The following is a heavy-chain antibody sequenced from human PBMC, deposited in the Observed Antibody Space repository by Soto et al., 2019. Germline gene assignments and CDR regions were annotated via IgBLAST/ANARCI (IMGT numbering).Heavy chain of an antibody. CDR1: SGSVSTYY. D-gene: IGHD1-1*01. V-gene: IGHV4-4*07. CDR3: ERSGGTYNFDS. J-gene: IGHJ4*02. Sequence: SETLSLTCTVSSGSVSTYYWSWLRQPAGKGLEWIGRIFISGNTNYNPSLRSRVTMSVDTSKGQFSLNLTSVTAADTAVYFCERSGGTYNFDSWGQGILVTVYS. CDR2: IFISGNT.